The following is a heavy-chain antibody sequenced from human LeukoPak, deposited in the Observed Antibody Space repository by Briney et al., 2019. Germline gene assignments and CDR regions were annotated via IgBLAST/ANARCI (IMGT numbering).Heavy chain of an antibody. J-gene: IGHJ4*02. CDR3: AREVGGSYLLDY. Sequence: ASVKVSCKASGYTFTGYYMHWVRQAPGQGLEWMGWINPNSGGTNYAQKFQGRVTMTRDTSISTAYMELSRLRSDDTAVYYCAREVGGSYLLDYWGQGTLVTVSS. D-gene: IGHD1-26*01. CDR2: INPNSGGT. CDR1: GYTFTGYY. V-gene: IGHV1-2*02.